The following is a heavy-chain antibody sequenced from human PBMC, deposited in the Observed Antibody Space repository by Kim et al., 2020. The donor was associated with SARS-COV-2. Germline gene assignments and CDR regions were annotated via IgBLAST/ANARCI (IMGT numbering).Heavy chain of an antibody. Sequence: GGSLRLSCAASGFTFSSYGMHWVRQAPGKGLEWVAVISYDGSNKYYADSVKGRFTISRDNSKNTLYLQMNSLRAEDTAVYYCAKESGSGSYYAWTYYYYGIDVWGQGPTVTLSS. CDR1: GFTFSSYG. D-gene: IGHD3-10*01. J-gene: IGHJ6*02. CDR2: ISYDGSNK. V-gene: IGHV3-30*18. CDR3: AKESGSGSYYAWTYYYYGIDV.